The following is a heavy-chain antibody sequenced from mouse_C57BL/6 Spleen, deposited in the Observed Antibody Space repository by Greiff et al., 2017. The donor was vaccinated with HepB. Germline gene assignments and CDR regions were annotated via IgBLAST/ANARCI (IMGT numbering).Heavy chain of an antibody. D-gene: IGHD2-3*01. CDR3: ARERWLCY. Sequence: EVKLVESGGGLVKPGGSLKLSCAASGFTFSSYAMSWVRQTPEKRLEWVATISDGGSYTYYPDNVKGRFTISRDNAKNNLYLQMSHLKSEDTAMYYCARERWLCYWGQGTTLTVSS. CDR1: GFTFSSYA. CDR2: ISDGGSYT. V-gene: IGHV5-4*01. J-gene: IGHJ2*01.